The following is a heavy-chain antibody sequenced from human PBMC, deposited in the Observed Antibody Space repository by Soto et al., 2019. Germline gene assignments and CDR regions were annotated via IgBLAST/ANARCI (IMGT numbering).Heavy chain of an antibody. Sequence: QVQLVESGGGVVQPGRSLRLSCAGSGFIFSHYGMHWVRQAPGKGLEWVAFISYDGSDILYADSVKGRFTISRDNSKSTLCLHMNRPRAEDTAVYFCAIVRVADSPLDHWGQGSLVTVSS. CDR3: AIVRVADSPLDH. J-gene: IGHJ4*02. CDR1: GFIFSHYG. V-gene: IGHV3-30*03. D-gene: IGHD3-10*02. CDR2: ISYDGSDI.